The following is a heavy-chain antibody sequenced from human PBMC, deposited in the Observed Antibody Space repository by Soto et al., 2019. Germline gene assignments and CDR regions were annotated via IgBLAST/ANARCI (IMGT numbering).Heavy chain of an antibody. V-gene: IGHV3-30-3*01. D-gene: IGHD3-22*01. Sequence: GGSLRLSCASSGFTFSSYPMHWVGQAPGKGLEWVAVISYDGSNKYYADSVKGRFTISRDNSKNTLYLQMNSLRAEDTAVYYCARARYYYDSSADFDYWGQGTLVTVSS. CDR3: ARARYYYDSSADFDY. CDR1: GFTFSSYP. J-gene: IGHJ4*02. CDR2: ISYDGSNK.